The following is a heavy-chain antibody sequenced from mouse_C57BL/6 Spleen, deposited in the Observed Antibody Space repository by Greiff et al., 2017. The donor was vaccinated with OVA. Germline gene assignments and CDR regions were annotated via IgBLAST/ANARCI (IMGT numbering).Heavy chain of an antibody. CDR1: GFTFTSYW. V-gene: IGHV1-55*01. CDR2: IYPGSGST. J-gene: IGHJ4*01. CDR3: ARAYGMDY. Sequence: QVQLQQPGAELVKPGGSVKMSCTASGFTFTSYWITWVKQRPGQGLEWIAAIYPGSGSTNYNDKFKSKATLTVDTSPSTAYMQLSSLTSEDSAVYYCARAYGMDYWGQGTLVTVSS.